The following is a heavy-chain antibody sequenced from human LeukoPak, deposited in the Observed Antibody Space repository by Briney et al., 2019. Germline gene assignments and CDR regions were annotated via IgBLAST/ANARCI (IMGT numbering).Heavy chain of an antibody. J-gene: IGHJ5*02. Sequence: PGGSLRLSCAASGFTFSSYWMHWVRQAPGKGLVWVSRINSDGSSTSYADSVKGRFTISRDNAKNTLYLQMNSLRAEDTAVYYCARDPTYDFWSGYYTGAGWFDPWGQGTLVTVSS. CDR3: ARDPTYDFWSGYYTGAGWFDP. CDR2: INSDGSST. CDR1: GFTFSSYW. D-gene: IGHD3-3*01. V-gene: IGHV3-74*01.